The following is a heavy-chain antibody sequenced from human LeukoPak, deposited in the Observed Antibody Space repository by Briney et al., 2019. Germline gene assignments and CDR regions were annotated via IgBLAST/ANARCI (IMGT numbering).Heavy chain of an antibody. D-gene: IGHD2-15*01. CDR1: GYTFTGYY. CDR2: INPNSGGT. CDR3: ARWGLMSDIVVVVAATHLDY. J-gene: IGHJ4*02. V-gene: IGHV1-2*06. Sequence: ASVKVSCKASGYTFTGYYMHWVRQAPGQGLEWMGRINPNSGGTNYAQKFQGRVTMTRDTSISTAYMELSRLRSDDTAVYYCARWGLMSDIVVVVAATHLDYWGQGTLVTVSS.